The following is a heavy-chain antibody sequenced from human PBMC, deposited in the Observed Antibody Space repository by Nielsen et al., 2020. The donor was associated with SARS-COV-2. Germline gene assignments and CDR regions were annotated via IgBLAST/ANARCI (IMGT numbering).Heavy chain of an antibody. V-gene: IGHV4-59*01. CDR1: GGAIKNYY. CDR3: ARSGYSYGPLDAFDI. CDR2: IYYNGNT. D-gene: IGHD5-12*01. J-gene: IGHJ3*02. Sequence: SETLSLTCSVSGGAIKNYYWSWIRQPPGKPLEWIGYIYYNGNTNYNPTLESRVTISVDTSKNQFSLKLSSATAADTALYYCARSGYSYGPLDAFDIWGQGTVVTVSS.